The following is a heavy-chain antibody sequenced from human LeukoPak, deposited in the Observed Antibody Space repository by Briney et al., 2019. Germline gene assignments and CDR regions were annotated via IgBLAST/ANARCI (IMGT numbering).Heavy chain of an antibody. D-gene: IGHD2-2*02. Sequence: SETLSLTCTVSGGSISSSSSYWGWIRQPPGKGLEWLGSMYYTGRTYYNPSLKGRVTISVDTSKNQFSLKLTSVTAADTAVYYCARHGGVFCTSTSCYTFDYWGQGTLVTVSS. V-gene: IGHV4-39*01. CDR3: ARHGGVFCTSTSCYTFDY. CDR1: GGSISSSSSY. J-gene: IGHJ4*02. CDR2: MYYTGRT.